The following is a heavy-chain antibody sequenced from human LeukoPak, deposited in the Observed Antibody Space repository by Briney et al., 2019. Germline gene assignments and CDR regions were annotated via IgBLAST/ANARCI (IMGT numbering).Heavy chain of an antibody. Sequence: SENLSLTCTVSDSSISRGGYYWTWIRQHPGKGLEWIGYIYYSGNTYYNPSLRSRVTISVDTSKNQFSLKLTSVTAADTAVYYCARRQYGDYNSDYWGQGTLVTVSS. V-gene: IGHV4-31*02. CDR2: IYYSGNT. CDR3: ARRQYGDYNSDY. D-gene: IGHD4-17*01. CDR1: DSSISRGGYY. J-gene: IGHJ4*02.